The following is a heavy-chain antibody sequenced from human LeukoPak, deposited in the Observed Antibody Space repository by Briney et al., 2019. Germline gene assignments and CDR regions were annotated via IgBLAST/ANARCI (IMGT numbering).Heavy chain of an antibody. CDR1: GFTFSSLW. CDR3: ARDRIGWFDY. J-gene: IGHJ4*02. V-gene: IGHV3-7*01. CDR2: IKQDGSEK. D-gene: IGHD2-15*01. Sequence: PGGSLRLSCAASGFTFSSLWMSWVRQAPGKGLEWVADIKQDGSEKYYVDSVKGRFTISRDNAKNSLSLQMNSLRVEDTAVYYCARDRIGWFDYWGQGTLVTVFS.